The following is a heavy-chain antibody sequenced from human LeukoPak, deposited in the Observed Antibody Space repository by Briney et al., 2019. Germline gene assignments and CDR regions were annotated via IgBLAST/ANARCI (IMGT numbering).Heavy chain of an antibody. J-gene: IGHJ4*02. D-gene: IGHD2-2*01. Sequence: PGGSLRLSCAASGFTFSSYAMHWVRQAPGKGLEWVAVISYDGSNKYYADSVKGRSTISRDNSKNTLYLQMNSLRAEDTAVYYCARDYSIVVVPAVTYYFDYWGQGTLVTVSS. V-gene: IGHV3-30*04. CDR1: GFTFSSYA. CDR3: ARDYSIVVVPAVTYYFDY. CDR2: ISYDGSNK.